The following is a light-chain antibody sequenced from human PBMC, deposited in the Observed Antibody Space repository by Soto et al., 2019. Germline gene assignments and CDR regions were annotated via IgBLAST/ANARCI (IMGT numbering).Light chain of an antibody. J-gene: IGKJ4*01. V-gene: IGKV3-15*01. CDR3: QQYNNWPPLT. Sequence: EIVMTQSPDTLSVSPGERATLSCRASQSVSSNLAWYQQKPGQAPRLLIYGASTRATGIPARFSGSGSGTEFTLTISSLQSEDFAVYYCQQYNNWPPLTFGGGNKVDIK. CDR2: GAS. CDR1: QSVSSN.